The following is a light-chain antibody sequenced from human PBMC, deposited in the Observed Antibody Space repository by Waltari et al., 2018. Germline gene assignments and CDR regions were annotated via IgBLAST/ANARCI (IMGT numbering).Light chain of an antibody. CDR3: QQYGSSPYT. CDR1: QGISSY. CDR2: SAS. Sequence: DIQLTQSPSSLSASVGDRVTITCRVSQGISSYLNWYRQKPGKVPKLLIYSASNLQSGVPSRFSGSGSGTDFTLTISRLEPEDFAVYYCQQYGSSPYTFGQGTKLEIK. V-gene: IGKV1-27*01. J-gene: IGKJ2*01.